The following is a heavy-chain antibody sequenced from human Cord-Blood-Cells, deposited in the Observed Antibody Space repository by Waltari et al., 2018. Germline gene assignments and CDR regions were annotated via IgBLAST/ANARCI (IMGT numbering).Heavy chain of an antibody. D-gene: IGHD4-17*01. CDR3: ARGRDYGKDY. V-gene: IGHV4-34*01. J-gene: IGHJ4*02. CDR2: INHSGST. Sequence: VQLQPWGAGLLTPSGSLCPTCVVYRGSFRGHYWCWIRQPPGKGLEWIGEINHSGSTNYNPSLKSRVTISVDTSKNQFSLKLSSVTAADTAVYYCARGRDYGKDYWGQGTLVTVSS. CDR1: RGSFRGHY.